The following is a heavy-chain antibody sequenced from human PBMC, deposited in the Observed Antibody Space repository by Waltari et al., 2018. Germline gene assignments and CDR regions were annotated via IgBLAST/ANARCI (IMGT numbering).Heavy chain of an antibody. CDR2: IIPIFGTA. Sequence: QVQLVQSGAEVKKPGSSVKVSCKASGGTFSSYAISWVRQAPGQGLEWMGGIIPIFGTANYAQKFQGRVTITADESTSTAYMELSSLRSEDTAVYYCARGSYNYDFWSGYPFDYWGQGTLVTVSS. CDR3: ARGSYNYDFWSGYPFDY. D-gene: IGHD3-3*01. J-gene: IGHJ4*02. V-gene: IGHV1-69*12. CDR1: GGTFSSYA.